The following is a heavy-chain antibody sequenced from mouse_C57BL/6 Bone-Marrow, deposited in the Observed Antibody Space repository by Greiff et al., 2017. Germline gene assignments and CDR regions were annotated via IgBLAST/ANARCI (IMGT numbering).Heavy chain of an antibody. V-gene: IGHV14-4*01. CDR2: IDPENGDT. J-gene: IGHJ4*01. CDR1: GFNIKDDY. CDR3: TTDYGSIYNAMDY. Sequence: VQLQQSGAELVRPGASVKLSCTASGFNIKDDYMHWVKQRPEQGLEWIGWIDPENGDTEYASKFQGKATITADTSYNTAYLQLSSLTSEDTAVYYCTTDYGSIYNAMDYWGQGTSVTVSS. D-gene: IGHD1-1*01.